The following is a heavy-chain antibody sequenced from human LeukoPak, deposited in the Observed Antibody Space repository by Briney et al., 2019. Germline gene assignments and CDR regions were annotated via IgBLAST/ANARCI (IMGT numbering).Heavy chain of an antibody. Sequence: GGSLRLSCAASGFTFSTYAMHWVRQAPGKGLEWVAVISYDASHKYYADSVKGRFTISRDNSKNTLYLQMNGLRAEDTAVYYCARGPTFDWFDPWGQGTLVTVSS. CDR2: ISYDASHK. D-gene: IGHD3-16*01. J-gene: IGHJ5*02. V-gene: IGHV3-30*04. CDR3: ARGPTFDWFDP. CDR1: GFTFSTYA.